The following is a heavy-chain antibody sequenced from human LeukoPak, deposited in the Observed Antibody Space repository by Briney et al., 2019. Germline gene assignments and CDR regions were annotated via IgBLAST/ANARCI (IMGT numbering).Heavy chain of an antibody. V-gene: IGHV1-18*01. CDR3: ASQKLAVAAFDY. CDR1: GYTFTSYG. J-gene: IGHJ4*02. CDR2: ISAYNGNT. Sequence: ASVKVSCEASGYTFTSYGISWVRQAPGQGLEWMGWISAYNGNTNYAQKLQGRVTMTTDTSTSTAYMELRSLRSDDTAVYYCASQKLAVAAFDYWGQGTLVTVSS. D-gene: IGHD6-19*01.